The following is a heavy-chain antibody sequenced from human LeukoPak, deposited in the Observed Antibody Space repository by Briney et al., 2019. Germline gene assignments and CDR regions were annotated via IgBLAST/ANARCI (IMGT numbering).Heavy chain of an antibody. CDR2: TSYDESNK. V-gene: IGHV3-30*04. Sequence: PGGSLRLSCAPSGFSFSNYAMHWVRQAPGKGREWVAVTSYDESNKYYADSVKGRFTISRDNTKKTLYLQMNSLRGEDTAVYYCARVVVSSSSDYFDYWGQGTLVIVSS. CDR1: GFSFSNYA. J-gene: IGHJ4*02. D-gene: IGHD6-6*01. CDR3: ARVVVSSSSDYFDY.